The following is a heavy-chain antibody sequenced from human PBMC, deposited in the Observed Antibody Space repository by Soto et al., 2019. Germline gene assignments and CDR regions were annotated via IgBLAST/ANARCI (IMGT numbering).Heavy chain of an antibody. CDR3: ARDLGIVVDYYYYGMDV. CDR1: GYTFTAYY. D-gene: IGHD3-22*01. V-gene: IGHV1-46*01. Sequence: ASVKVSCKASGYTFTAYYMHWVRQAPGQGPEWMGIINPSGGSTSYAQKFQGRVTMTRDTSTSTVYMALSSLRSEDTAVYYCARDLGIVVDYYYYGMDVWGQGTTVTVSS. J-gene: IGHJ6*02. CDR2: INPSGGST.